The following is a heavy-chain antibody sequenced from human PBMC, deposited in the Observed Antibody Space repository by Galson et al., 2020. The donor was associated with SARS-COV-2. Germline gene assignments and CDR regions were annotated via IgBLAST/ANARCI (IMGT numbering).Heavy chain of an antibody. J-gene: IGHJ3*02. V-gene: IGHV3-48*02. Sequence: GGSLRLSCAASGFTFNTYSMTWVRQAPGKGLEWVSYISSRSTTIYSADSVKGRFTISRDNAKNSLYLQMNSLRDEDTAVYYCARREGVHYGYAFDIWGQGTMVTVSS. CDR3: ARREGVHYGYAFDI. CDR2: ISSRSTTI. D-gene: IGHD4-17*01. CDR1: GFTFNTYS.